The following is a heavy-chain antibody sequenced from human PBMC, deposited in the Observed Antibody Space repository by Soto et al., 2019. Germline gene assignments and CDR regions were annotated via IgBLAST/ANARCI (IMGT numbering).Heavy chain of an antibody. V-gene: IGHV3-7*05. CDR2: INEDGSQE. CDR3: ARDRAFTCYDY. Sequence: PVGSLRLSCAASGFIFSTSCMTCVRQAPGKGLEWVAGINEDGSQEYYVDSVKGRFIISRDNARNSLYLQMNSLRAEDTAVYYCARDRAFTCYDYWGQGTVVTVSS. CDR1: GFIFSTSC. D-gene: IGHD2-15*01. J-gene: IGHJ4*02.